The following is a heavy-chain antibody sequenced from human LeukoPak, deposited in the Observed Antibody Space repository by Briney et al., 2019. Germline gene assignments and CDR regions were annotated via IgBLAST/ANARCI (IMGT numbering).Heavy chain of an antibody. CDR2: ISSSSSYI. CDR3: ARENDYYGMDV. Sequence: GGSLRLSCAASGFTFSSYSMNWVRQAPGKGLEWVSSISSSSSYIYYADSVKGRFTISRDNAKNSLYLQMNSLRAEDTAVYHCARENDYYGMDVWGQGTTVTVSS. J-gene: IGHJ6*02. V-gene: IGHV3-21*01. CDR1: GFTFSSYS.